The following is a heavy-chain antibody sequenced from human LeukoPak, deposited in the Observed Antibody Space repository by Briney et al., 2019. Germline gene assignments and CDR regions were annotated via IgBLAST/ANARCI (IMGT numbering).Heavy chain of an antibody. J-gene: IGHJ4*02. CDR1: GGSISSHY. V-gene: IGHV4-59*11. Sequence: SETLSLTCTVSGGSISSHYWSWIRQPPGKGLEWIGYIYYSGSTNYNPSLKSRVTISVDTSKNQFSLKLSSVTAADTAVYYCARRLIAVSGTVFDYWGQGTLVTVSS. D-gene: IGHD6-19*01. CDR2: IYYSGST. CDR3: ARRLIAVSGTVFDY.